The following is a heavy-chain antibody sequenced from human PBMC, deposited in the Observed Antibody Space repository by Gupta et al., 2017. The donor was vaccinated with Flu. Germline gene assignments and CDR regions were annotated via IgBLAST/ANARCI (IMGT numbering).Heavy chain of an antibody. J-gene: IGHJ4*02. CDR3: ARDAAWSFDH. CDR1: GFPFSGYS. CDR2: ISSSGSSK. Sequence: EVQVVESGGGLVQPGGSLRLSCAASGFPFSGYSFNWVRQAPGKGLEWLSYISSSGSSKYYADSVKGRFTISRDNANNCLYLQMNSLRDEDTAVYYCARDAAWSFDHWGQGTLVTVSS. D-gene: IGHD2-8*02. V-gene: IGHV3-48*02.